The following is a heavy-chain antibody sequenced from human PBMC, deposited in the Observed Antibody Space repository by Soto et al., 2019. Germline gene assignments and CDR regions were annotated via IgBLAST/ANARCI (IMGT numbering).Heavy chain of an antibody. Sequence: GGSLRLSCAASGFTFSSYGMHWVRQAPGKGLEWVAVIWYDGSNKYYADSVKGRFTISRDNSKNTLYLQMNSLRAEDTAVYYCARADDCSSTSCYPSRRYYYYYGMDVWGQGTTVTVSS. CDR2: IWYDGSNK. CDR1: GFTFSSYG. D-gene: IGHD2-2*01. CDR3: ARADDCSSTSCYPSRRYYYYYGMDV. J-gene: IGHJ6*02. V-gene: IGHV3-33*01.